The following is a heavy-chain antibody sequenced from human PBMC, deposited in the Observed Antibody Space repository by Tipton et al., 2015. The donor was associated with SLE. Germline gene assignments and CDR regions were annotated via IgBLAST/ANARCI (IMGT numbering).Heavy chain of an antibody. CDR2: IYYSGST. D-gene: IGHD6-19*01. Sequence: TLSLTCTVSGDSISSYYWSWIRQPPGKGLEWIGYIYYSGSTNYNPSLKSRVTISVDTSKNQFSLKLNSVTAADTAVYYCARCASGWYNIYYYYMDVWDKGTTVTVSS. CDR3: ARCASGWYNIYYYYMDV. CDR1: GDSISSYY. V-gene: IGHV4-59*07. J-gene: IGHJ6*03.